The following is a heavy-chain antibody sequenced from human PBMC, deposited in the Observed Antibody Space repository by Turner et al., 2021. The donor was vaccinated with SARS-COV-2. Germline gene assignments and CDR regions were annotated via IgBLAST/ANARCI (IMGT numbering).Heavy chain of an antibody. CDR1: GFIVSSNY. J-gene: IGHJ4*02. V-gene: IGHV3-53*01. CDR2: IYSGGST. D-gene: IGHD3-16*01. CDR3: ARDWGEYYFDY. Sequence: EVQLVEPGGGLIQPGGSLRLSCAASGFIVSSNYMSWVRQAPGKGLEWVSVIYSGGSTYYADSVKGRFTISRDNSKNTLYLQMNSLRAEDTAVYYCARDWGEYYFDYWGQGTLVTVSS.